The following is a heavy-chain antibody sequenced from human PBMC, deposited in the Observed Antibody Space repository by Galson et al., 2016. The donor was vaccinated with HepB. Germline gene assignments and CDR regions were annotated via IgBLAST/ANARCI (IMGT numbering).Heavy chain of an antibody. Sequence: SLRLSCAASGFTFSNAWMSWVRQAPGKGLEWVGRIKSKAAGGTADYAAPVKDRFTISRDDSKNTLYLQMNSLKTEDTAVYYCTTDTLSGSWLGPRDYWGRGTLLTVSS. J-gene: IGHJ4*02. CDR3: TTDTLSGSWLGPRDY. CDR2: IKSKAAGGTA. D-gene: IGHD2-15*01. V-gene: IGHV3-15*01. CDR1: GFTFSNAW.